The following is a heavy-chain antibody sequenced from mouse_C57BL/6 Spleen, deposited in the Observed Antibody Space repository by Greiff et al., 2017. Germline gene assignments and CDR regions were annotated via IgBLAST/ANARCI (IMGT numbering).Heavy chain of an antibody. Sequence: VKLVESGAELARPGASVTMSCKASGYTFTSYTMHWVKQRPGQGLEWIGYINPSSGNTKYNQKFKDKATLTADTSSSTAYMQLSSLTSEDSAVYYCARLGNCDAYWGQRTLVTVSA. J-gene: IGHJ3*01. CDR1: GYTFTSYT. CDR3: ARLGNCDAY. D-gene: IGHD2-1*01. V-gene: IGHV1-4*01. CDR2: INPSSGNT.